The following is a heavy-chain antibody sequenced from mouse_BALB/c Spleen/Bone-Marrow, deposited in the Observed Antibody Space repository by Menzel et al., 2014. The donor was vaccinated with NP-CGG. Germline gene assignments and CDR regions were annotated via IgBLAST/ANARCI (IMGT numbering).Heavy chain of an antibody. V-gene: IGHV14-3*02. CDR2: IDPANGNT. CDR3: AMYYYGSSLFAY. J-gene: IGHJ3*01. D-gene: IGHD1-1*01. CDR1: GFNIKDTY. Sequence: EVKLVESGAELVKPGASVKLSCTASGFNIKDTYMHWVKQRPEQGLEWIGRIDPANGNTKYDPKSQGKATITADTSSNTADLQLSSRTSEDTAVYYCAMYYYGSSLFAYGGQGTLVTVSA.